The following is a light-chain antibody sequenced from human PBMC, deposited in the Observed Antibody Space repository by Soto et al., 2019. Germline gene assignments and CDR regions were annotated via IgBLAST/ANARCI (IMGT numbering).Light chain of an antibody. Sequence: DIQMTPSLSTRSASLGERVTITCRASQSISSWLAWYQQKPGKAPKLLIYDASSLESGVPSRFSGSGSGTEFTLTISSLQPDDFATYYCQQYNRYSPTFGQGTKVDIK. CDR2: DAS. CDR1: QSISSW. V-gene: IGKV1-5*01. J-gene: IGKJ1*01. CDR3: QQYNRYSPT.